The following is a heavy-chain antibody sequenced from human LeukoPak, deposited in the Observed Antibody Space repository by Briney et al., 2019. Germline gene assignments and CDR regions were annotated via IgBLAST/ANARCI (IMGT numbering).Heavy chain of an antibody. CDR2: IYTCGST. D-gene: IGHD6-13*01. V-gene: IGHV4-4*07. J-gene: IGHJ5*02. Sequence: SETLSLTCTVSGGSISSYYWSWIRQPAGKGLEWIGRIYTCGSTNYNPSLKSRVTMSVDTSKNQFSLKLNSVTAADTAVYYCARGIAAAEFTWFDPWGQGTLVTVSS. CDR3: ARGIAAAEFTWFDP. CDR1: GGSISSYY.